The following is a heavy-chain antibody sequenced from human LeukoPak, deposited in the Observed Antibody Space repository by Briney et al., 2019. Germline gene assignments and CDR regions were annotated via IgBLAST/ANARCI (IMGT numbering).Heavy chain of an antibody. CDR3: AKGRPNVAATFDH. Sequence: SGGSLRLSCATSQFTFNKYGMHWVRQAPGRGLEWVAFVRYDGTTNQYSDSVKGRFFISRDNSRNMLFLRMNNVSSDDTAVYYCAKGRPNVAATFDHWGQGTRVIVSS. CDR1: QFTFNKYG. D-gene: IGHD6-19*01. CDR2: VRYDGTTN. J-gene: IGHJ4*02. V-gene: IGHV3-30*02.